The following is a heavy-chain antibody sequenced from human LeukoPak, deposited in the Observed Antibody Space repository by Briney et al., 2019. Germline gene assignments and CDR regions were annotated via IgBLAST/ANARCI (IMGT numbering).Heavy chain of an antibody. CDR2: MNPNSGNT. V-gene: IGHV1-8*03. J-gene: IGHJ4*02. CDR3: AREGAAADPDY. CDR1: GYTFTSYD. Sequence: ASVKVSCKASGYTFTSYDINWVRQATGQGLEWMGWMNPNSGNTGYAQKFQGRVTITRNTSISTAYMELSSLRSEDTPVYYCAREGAAADPDYWGQGTLVTVSS. D-gene: IGHD6-13*01.